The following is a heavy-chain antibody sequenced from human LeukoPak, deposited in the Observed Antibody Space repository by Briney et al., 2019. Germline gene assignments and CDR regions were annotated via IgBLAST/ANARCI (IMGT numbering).Heavy chain of an antibody. Sequence: QTGGSLRLSCSASGFTFSSYAMHWVRQAPGKGLEYVSAISSNGGSTYYAGSVKGRFTISRDNSKNTLYLQMSSLRAEDTAVYYCVKDSSCSGGSCYAHFDYWGQGTLVTVSS. V-gene: IGHV3-64D*06. CDR3: VKDSSCSGGSCYAHFDY. J-gene: IGHJ4*02. CDR1: GFTFSSYA. D-gene: IGHD2-15*01. CDR2: ISSNGGST.